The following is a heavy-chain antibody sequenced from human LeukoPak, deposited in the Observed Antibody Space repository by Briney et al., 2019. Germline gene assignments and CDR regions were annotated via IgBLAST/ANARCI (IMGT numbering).Heavy chain of an antibody. D-gene: IGHD3-10*01. CDR1: GYSISSGYY. J-gene: IGHJ4*02. V-gene: IGHV4-38-2*02. Sequence: PSETLSLTCTVSGYSISSGYYWGWIRQPPGKGLEWIGSIYHSGSTYYNPSLKSRVTISVDTSKNQFSLKLSSVTAADTAVYYCARKIRGDYYFDYWGQGTLVTVSS. CDR2: IYHSGST. CDR3: ARKIRGDYYFDY.